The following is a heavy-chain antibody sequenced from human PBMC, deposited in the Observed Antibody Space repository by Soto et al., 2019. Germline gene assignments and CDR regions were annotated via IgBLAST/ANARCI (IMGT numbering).Heavy chain of an antibody. J-gene: IGHJ4*02. CDR1: GGSVSSTYW. Sequence: QVELQESGPGLVKPSGTLSLTCAVSGGSVSSTYWWSWVRQPPGKGLEWIGEIYHSGSANYNPSLKRRVPIXVXNXXTQFSLNLNSVTAADTAVYYCARYNAASGTYYFDYWGQGTLVTVSS. V-gene: IGHV4-4*02. CDR2: IYHSGSA. D-gene: IGHD6-13*01. CDR3: ARYNAASGTYYFDY.